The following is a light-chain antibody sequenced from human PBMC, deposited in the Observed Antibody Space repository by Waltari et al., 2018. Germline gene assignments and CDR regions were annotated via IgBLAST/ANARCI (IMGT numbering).Light chain of an antibody. J-gene: IGLJ3*02. CDR1: SGSVSTDYY. CDR2: STN. CDR3: VLFMGSGIWA. Sequence: QTVVTQEPSFSVSPGGTVTLNCALSSGSVSTDYYPSWYQQTPGQPPRTLIYSTNTRSSGVPDRFSGSILGNKAALTITGAQAEDESDYYCVLFMGSGIWAFGGGTKLTVL. V-gene: IGLV8-61*01.